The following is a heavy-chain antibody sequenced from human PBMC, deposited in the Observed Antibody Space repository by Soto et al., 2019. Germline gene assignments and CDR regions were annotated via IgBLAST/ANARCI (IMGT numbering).Heavy chain of an antibody. Sequence: PSETLSLTCTVSGGSISSGDYYWSWIRQPPGKGLEWIGYIYYSGSTYYNPSLKSRITISVDTSKNQFSLKLSSVTAADTAVYYCARAERGSLFDYWGQGTLVTVSS. J-gene: IGHJ4*02. D-gene: IGHD5-12*01. CDR2: IYYSGST. CDR1: GGSISSGDYY. V-gene: IGHV4-30-4*01. CDR3: ARAERGSLFDY.